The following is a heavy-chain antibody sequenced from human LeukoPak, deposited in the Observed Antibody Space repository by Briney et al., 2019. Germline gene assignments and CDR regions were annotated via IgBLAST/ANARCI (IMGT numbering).Heavy chain of an antibody. CDR3: ARVPRSYYYYYYMDV. V-gene: IGHV4-39*07. CDR1: GGSISSSSYY. J-gene: IGHJ6*03. CDR2: IFYTGST. Sequence: SETLSLTCTVSGGSISSSSYYWGWIRQPPGKGLEWIGSIFYTGSTYYNPSLKSRVTISVDTSKNQFSLKLSSVTAADTAVYYCARVPRSYYYYYYMDVWGKGTTVTVSS.